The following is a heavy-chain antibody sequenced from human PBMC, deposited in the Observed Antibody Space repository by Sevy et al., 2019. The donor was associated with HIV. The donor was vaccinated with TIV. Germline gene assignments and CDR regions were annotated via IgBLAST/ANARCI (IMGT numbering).Heavy chain of an antibody. CDR1: GGSISSYY. CDR3: ASHPGGALSYYYDSSDPYFDY. J-gene: IGHJ4*02. Sequence: SETLSLTCTVSGGSISSYYWSWIRQPPGKGLEWIGYIYYSGSTNYNPSLKSRVTISVDTSKNQFSLKLSSVTAADTAVYYCASHPGGALSYYYDSSDPYFDYWGQGTLVTVSS. D-gene: IGHD3-22*01. CDR2: IYYSGST. V-gene: IGHV4-59*12.